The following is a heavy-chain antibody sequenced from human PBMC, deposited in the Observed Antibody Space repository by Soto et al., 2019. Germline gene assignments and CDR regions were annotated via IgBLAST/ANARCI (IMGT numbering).Heavy chain of an antibody. D-gene: IGHD2-21*02. CDR1: RYSFTSYW. Sequence: PGESLKISCKGSRYSFTSYWIGWVRQMPGKGLAWMGISYLGDADTRYSPSFQGQVTSSVDKSISTAYLQWSSLKASDTAMYYCARQYCSGDCYSDYYYGMAVWGQGTTVTVSS. CDR3: ARQYCSGDCYSDYYYGMAV. CDR2: SYLGDADT. V-gene: IGHV5-51*01. J-gene: IGHJ6*02.